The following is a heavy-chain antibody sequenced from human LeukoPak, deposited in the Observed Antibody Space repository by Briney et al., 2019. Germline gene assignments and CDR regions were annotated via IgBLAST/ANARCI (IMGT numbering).Heavy chain of an antibody. CDR1: GVSISGSNSY. D-gene: IGHD3/OR15-3a*01. J-gene: IGHJ4*02. Sequence: PSETLSLTCTVSGVSISGSNSYWGWIRQPPGKGLEWIGSIYYSGNTYYNASLKSQVSISMDTSKNQFSLRLTSVTAADTAVYYCARQTGSGLFILPGGQGTLVTVSS. V-gene: IGHV4-39*01. CDR2: IYYSGNT. CDR3: ARQTGSGLFILP.